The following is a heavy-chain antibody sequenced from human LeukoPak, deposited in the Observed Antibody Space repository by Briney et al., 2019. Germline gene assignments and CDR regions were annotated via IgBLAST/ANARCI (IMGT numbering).Heavy chain of an antibody. CDR2: ISSSSSYI. V-gene: IGHV3-21*01. D-gene: IGHD3-10*01. CDR1: GFTFSSYS. Sequence: GGSLRLSCAASGFTFSSYSMNWVRQAPGKGLEWVSSISSSSSYIYYADSVKGRFTISRDNAKNSLYLQMNSLRAEDTAAYYCARAQNYGYGSGSYLQYYFDYWGQGTLVTVSS. CDR3: ARAQNYGYGSGSYLQYYFDY. J-gene: IGHJ4*02.